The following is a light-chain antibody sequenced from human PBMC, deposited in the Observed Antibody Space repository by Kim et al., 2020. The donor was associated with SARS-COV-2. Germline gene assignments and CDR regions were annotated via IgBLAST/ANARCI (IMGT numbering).Light chain of an antibody. J-gene: IGKJ1*01. V-gene: IGKV3-20*01. CDR1: QSVTSNC. Sequence: EIVLTQSPGTLSLSPGERATLSCRASQSVTSNCLAWYQQRPGQAPRLLIYGASRRVTGIPDRFSGSGSGTDFTLTITRLEPEDFAVYYCQQYGLPPGTFGQGTKVDIK. CDR2: GAS. CDR3: QQYGLPPGT.